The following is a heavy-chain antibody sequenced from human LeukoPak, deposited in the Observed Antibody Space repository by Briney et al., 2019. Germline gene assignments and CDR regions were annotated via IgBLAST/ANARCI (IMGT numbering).Heavy chain of an antibody. CDR2: IWYDGSNK. Sequence: GGSLRLSCAASGFTFSSYGMHWVRQAPGKGLEWVAVIWYDGSNKYYADSVKGRFTISRDNSKNTLYLQMNRLRAEDTAVYYCARGGPEWPLDYWGQGTLVTVSS. CDR1: GFTFSSYG. V-gene: IGHV3-33*01. D-gene: IGHD3-3*01. J-gene: IGHJ4*02. CDR3: ARGGPEWPLDY.